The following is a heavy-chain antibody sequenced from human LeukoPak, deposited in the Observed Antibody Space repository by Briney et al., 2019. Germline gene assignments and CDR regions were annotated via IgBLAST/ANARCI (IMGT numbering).Heavy chain of an antibody. Sequence: QPGGSLRLSCAASGFTFSSYAMSWVRQAPGKGLEWVSAISGSGGSTYYADSVKGRFTISRDNSKNTLYLQMNSLRAEDTAVYYCARAPGEYYYDSSGILYYYYYYMDVWGKGTTVTISS. CDR1: GFTFSSYA. J-gene: IGHJ6*03. V-gene: IGHV3-23*01. D-gene: IGHD3-22*01. CDR3: ARAPGEYYYDSSGILYYYYYYMDV. CDR2: ISGSGGST.